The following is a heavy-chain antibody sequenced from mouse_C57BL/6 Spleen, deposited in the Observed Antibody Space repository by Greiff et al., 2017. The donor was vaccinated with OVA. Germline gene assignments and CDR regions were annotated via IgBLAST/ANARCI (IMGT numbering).Heavy chain of an antibody. CDR2: FYPGSGSI. V-gene: IGHV1-62-2*01. Sequence: QVQLQQSGAELVKPGASVKLSCKASGYTFTEYTIHWVKQRSGQGLEWIGWFYPGSGSIKYNEKFKDKATLTADKSSSTVYMELSRLTSEDSAVYCCARHEDDYDGDIGRYYYAMDYWGQGTSVTVSS. D-gene: IGHD2-4*01. J-gene: IGHJ4*01. CDR1: GYTFTEYT. CDR3: ARHEDDYDGDIGRYYYAMDY.